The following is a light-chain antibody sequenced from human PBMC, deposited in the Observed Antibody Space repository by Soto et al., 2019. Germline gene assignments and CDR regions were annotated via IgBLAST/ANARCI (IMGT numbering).Light chain of an antibody. J-gene: IGKJ4*01. Sequence: EIVLTQSPGTLSLSPGERATLSCRASQSLSSGWLAWYQQKPGQAPRLLIYGASSRATGTPDRFSGSGSGTDFTLTISRLEPEDFAVYFCQQYVSSPVTFGGGTKVEI. CDR3: QQYVSSPVT. CDR2: GAS. CDR1: QSLSSGW. V-gene: IGKV3-20*01.